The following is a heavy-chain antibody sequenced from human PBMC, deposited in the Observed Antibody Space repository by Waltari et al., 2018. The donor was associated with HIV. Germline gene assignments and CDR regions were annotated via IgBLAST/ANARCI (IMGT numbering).Heavy chain of an antibody. CDR3: ARHYNFWSGYYGALEY. V-gene: IGHV4-59*01. D-gene: IGHD3-3*01. Sequence: QVQLAESGPGLVTPSATPSLSCTATGDPISGYYWSWVRQPPGEGRAWFGHIDYSGSTTYNPSLKSRVTISVDTSKNQLSLKLSSVTAADTAVFYCARHYNFWSGYYGALEYWGQGALVTVSS. CDR2: IDYSGST. CDR1: GDPISGYY. J-gene: IGHJ4*02.